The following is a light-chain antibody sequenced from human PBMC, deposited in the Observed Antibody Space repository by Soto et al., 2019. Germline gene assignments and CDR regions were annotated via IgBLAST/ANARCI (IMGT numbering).Light chain of an antibody. V-gene: IGKV3-20*01. Sequence: IVVTQSTSTLSLSPGERATLSCRASQSVSSNYLAWYQQKPGQAPRLLIYGASSRATGIPDRFSGSGSGTDFTLTIRRLEPEDFAVYYCQQYGSSYPWTFGQGTKV. CDR1: QSVSSNY. CDR2: GAS. CDR3: QQYGSSYPWT. J-gene: IGKJ1*01.